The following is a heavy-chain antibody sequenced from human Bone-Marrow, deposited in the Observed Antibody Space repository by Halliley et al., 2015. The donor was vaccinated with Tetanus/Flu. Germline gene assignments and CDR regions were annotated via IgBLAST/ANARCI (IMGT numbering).Heavy chain of an antibody. CDR2: VYYSGRT. V-gene: IGHV4-39*01. J-gene: IGHJ4*02. CDR3: ARHGYCRGGACYSTGRGTFDY. D-gene: IGHD2-15*01. CDR1: GDSTSSSTHH. Sequence: TLSLTCTVSGDSTSSSTHHWGWIRQPPGKGLEWIGSVYYSGRTYDNPSLKSRVTISVDTSKNQFSLKLSSVTAADTAVFYCARHGYCRGGACYSTGRGTFDYWGQGTLVTVSS.